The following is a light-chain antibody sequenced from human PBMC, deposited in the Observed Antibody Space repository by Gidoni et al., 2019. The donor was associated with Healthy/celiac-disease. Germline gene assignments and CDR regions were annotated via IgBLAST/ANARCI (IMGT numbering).Light chain of an antibody. CDR1: QSVSSY. CDR3: QQRSNWPLT. CDR2: DAS. Sequence: IVFTQSPATLSLSPGERATLSCRASQSVSSYLAWYQQKPGQAPRLLIYDASNRATGIPARFSGSGSGTDFTLTISSLEAEDFAVYYCQQRSNWPLTFGGGTKVEIK. V-gene: IGKV3-11*01. J-gene: IGKJ4*01.